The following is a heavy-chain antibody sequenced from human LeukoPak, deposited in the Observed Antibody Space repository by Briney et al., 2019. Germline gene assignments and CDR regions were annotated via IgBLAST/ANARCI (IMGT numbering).Heavy chain of an antibody. J-gene: IGHJ6*03. CDR1: GGSISSYY. D-gene: IGHD6-6*01. CDR3: ARGRDSSSYYYYYYYMDV. V-gene: IGHV4-34*01. CDR2: INHSGST. Sequence: SETLSLTCTVSGGSISSYYWSWIRQPPGKGLEWIGEINHSGSTNYNPSLKSRVTISVDTSKNQFSLKLSSVTAADTAVYYCARGRDSSSYYYYYYYMDVWGKGTTVTVSS.